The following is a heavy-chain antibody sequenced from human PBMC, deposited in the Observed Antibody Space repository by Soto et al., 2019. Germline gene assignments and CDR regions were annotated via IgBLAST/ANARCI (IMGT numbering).Heavy chain of an antibody. Sequence: EVQLVESGGGLVQPGGYLRLSCAASGLTVSNNYINWVRQAPGKGLEWVSVIYSDGSTYYPDSMKGRFTISSDISQNMLCLQMNSLRVEDTAVYYCARGGRHVGGSGTGFFELWGRGTLVTVSS. V-gene: IGHV3-53*01. CDR2: IYSDGST. CDR1: GLTVSNNY. D-gene: IGHD1-1*01. J-gene: IGHJ2*01. CDR3: ARGGRHVGGSGTGFFEL.